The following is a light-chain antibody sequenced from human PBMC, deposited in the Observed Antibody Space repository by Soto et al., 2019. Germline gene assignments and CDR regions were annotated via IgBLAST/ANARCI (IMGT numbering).Light chain of an antibody. CDR2: EVS. CDR1: SSDVGSYNL. Sequence: QSALTQPASVSGSPGQSITISCTGTSSDVGSYNLVSWYQQHPGKAPKLMIYEVSKRPSGVSNRFSSYKSGNTASLTISGLQAEDEPDYYCCSYAGSSTWVVFGGGTMLTVL. CDR3: CSYAGSSTWVV. J-gene: IGLJ2*01. V-gene: IGLV2-23*02.